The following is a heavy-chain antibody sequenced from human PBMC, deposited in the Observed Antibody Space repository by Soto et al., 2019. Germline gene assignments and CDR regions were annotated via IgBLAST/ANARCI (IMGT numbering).Heavy chain of an antibody. CDR2: ISAYNGNT. D-gene: IGHD1-26*01. J-gene: IGHJ6*03. CDR3: ARKKATGDYYYYMDA. Sequence: ASVKVSCKASGYTFTSYGISWVRQAPGQGLEWMGWISAYNGNTNYAQKLQGRVTMTTDTSTSTAYMELRSLRSDDTAVYYCARKKATGDYYYYMDAWGKGTTVTVSS. V-gene: IGHV1-18*01. CDR1: GYTFTSYG.